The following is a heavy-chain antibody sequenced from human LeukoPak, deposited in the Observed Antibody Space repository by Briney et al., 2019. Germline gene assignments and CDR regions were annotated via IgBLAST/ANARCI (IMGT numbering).Heavy chain of an antibody. J-gene: IGHJ4*02. D-gene: IGHD6-6*01. CDR3: ARTARSSSGIGN. CDR2: IIPIFGTA. CDR1: GGTFSSYA. Sequence: GASVKVSCKASGGTFSSYAISWVRQAPGQGLEWMGGIIPIFGTANYAQKFQGRVTITTDESTSTAYMELSSLRSEDTAVYYCARTARSSSGIGNWGQGTLVTVSS. V-gene: IGHV1-69*05.